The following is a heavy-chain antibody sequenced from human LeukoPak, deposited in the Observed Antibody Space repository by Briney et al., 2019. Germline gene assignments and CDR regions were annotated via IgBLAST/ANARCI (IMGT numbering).Heavy chain of an antibody. CDR1: GFAFSSYE. V-gene: IGHV3-48*03. Sequence: GGSLRLSCAASGFAFSSYEMNWVRQAPGKGLEWVSYISSSGSTIHYADSVKGRFTISRDNAKNSLYLQMNSLRAEDTAVYYCARGGYSYEPDAFDIWGQGTMVTVSS. CDR2: ISSSGSTI. CDR3: ARGGYSYEPDAFDI. D-gene: IGHD5-18*01. J-gene: IGHJ3*02.